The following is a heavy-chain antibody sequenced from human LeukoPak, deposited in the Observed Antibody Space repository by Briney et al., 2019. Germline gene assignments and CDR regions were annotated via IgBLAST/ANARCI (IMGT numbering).Heavy chain of an antibody. CDR3: AKSDYYDSSGHPRSFDY. D-gene: IGHD3-22*01. J-gene: IGHJ4*02. Sequence: GRALRLSRAASGYTFRFYAISWVRQASGKGLEWVSDISVGGGNKYYADSPKGRFTISRDNSKDTLYLQMNSLRVEETAIYYCAKSDYYDSSGHPRSFDYWGQGTLVTVSS. CDR2: ISVGGGNK. CDR1: GYTFRFYA. V-gene: IGHV3-23*01.